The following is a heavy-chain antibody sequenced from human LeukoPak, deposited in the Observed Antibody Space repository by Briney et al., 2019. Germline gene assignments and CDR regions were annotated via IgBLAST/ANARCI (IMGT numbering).Heavy chain of an antibody. V-gene: IGHV3-30*02. CDR1: GFAFNDFA. J-gene: IGHJ4*02. CDR2: IRRDGSHK. CDR3: AKSSIMFAAGRLGSIDF. D-gene: IGHD6-25*01. Sequence: GGSLRLSCAASGFAFNDFAMYWVRQAPGKGLDWVALIRRDGSHKYYAHSIKGCFTISRDNSKNTLYLQMGSLRAEDTAVYYCAKSSIMFAAGRLGSIDFWGQGTLVTVSS.